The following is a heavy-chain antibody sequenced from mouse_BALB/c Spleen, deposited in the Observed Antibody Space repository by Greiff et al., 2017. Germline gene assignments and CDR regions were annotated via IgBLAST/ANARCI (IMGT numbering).Heavy chain of an antibody. J-gene: IGHJ4*01. Sequence: VKLQESGAELVRPGSSVKISCKASGYAFSSYWMNWVKQRPGQGLEWIGQIYPGDGDTNYNGKFKGKATLTADKSSSTAYMQLSSLTSEDSAVYFCARATVVATRGAMDYWGQGTSVTVSS. CDR1: GYAFSSYW. V-gene: IGHV1-80*01. CDR2: IYPGDGDT. CDR3: ARATVVATRGAMDY. D-gene: IGHD1-1*01.